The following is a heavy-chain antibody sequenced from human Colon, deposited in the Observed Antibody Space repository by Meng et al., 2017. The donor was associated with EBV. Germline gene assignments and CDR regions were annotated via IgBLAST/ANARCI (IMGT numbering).Heavy chain of an antibody. D-gene: IGHD5-24*01. CDR1: GGSISSSYW. V-gene: IGHV4-4*02. CDR3: ATQESRDGHNPY. CDR2: MYHSGTT. J-gene: IGHJ4*02. Sequence: QLQESGPGLVKPSGTLSVTCVVSGGSISSSYWWTWVRQSPGKGLEWIGEMYHSGTTNYNPSLKSQVTISMGKSNNQLSLKLNSVTAADTAVYYCATQESRDGHNPYWGQGTLVTVSS.